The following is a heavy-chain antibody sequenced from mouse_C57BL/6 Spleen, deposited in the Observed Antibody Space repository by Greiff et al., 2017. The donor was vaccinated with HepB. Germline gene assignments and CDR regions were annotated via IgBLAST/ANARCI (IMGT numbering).Heavy chain of an antibody. V-gene: IGHV1-7*01. CDR3: ARYDYDESACFAY. Sequence: QVQLKESGAELAKPGASVKLSCKASGYTFTSYWMHWVKQRPGQGLEWIGYINPSSGYTKYNQKFKDKATLTADKSSSTAYMQLSSLTYEDSAVYYCARYDYDESACFAYWGQGTLVTVSA. CDR1: GYTFTSYW. J-gene: IGHJ3*01. CDR2: INPSSGYT. D-gene: IGHD2-4*01.